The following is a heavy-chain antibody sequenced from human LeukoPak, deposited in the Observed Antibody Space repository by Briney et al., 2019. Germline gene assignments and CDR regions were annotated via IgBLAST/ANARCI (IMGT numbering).Heavy chain of an antibody. Sequence: GGSLRLPCAASGFTFSSYDMHWVRQAIGKGLEWVSAIGTAGDTYYPGSVKGRFTISRENAKNSLYLQMNSLRAEDTAVYYCARWEDYYYGMDVWGQGTTVTVSS. J-gene: IGHJ6*02. CDR1: GFTFSSYD. CDR3: ARWEDYYYGMDV. CDR2: IGTAGDT. V-gene: IGHV3-13*01. D-gene: IGHD1-26*01.